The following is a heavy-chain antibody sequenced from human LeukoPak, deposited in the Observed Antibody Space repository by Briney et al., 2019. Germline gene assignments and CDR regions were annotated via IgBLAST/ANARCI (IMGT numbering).Heavy chain of an antibody. CDR3: ARTVALSPVGYFDY. J-gene: IGHJ4*02. Sequence: SETLSLTCTVSGGSISSYYWSWIRQPPGKGREWIGYIYYSGSTNYNPSLKSRVTISVDTSKNQFSLKLSSVTAADTAVYYCARTVALSPVGYFDYWGQGTLVTVSS. CDR2: IYYSGST. D-gene: IGHD6-19*01. CDR1: GGSISSYY. V-gene: IGHV4-59*08.